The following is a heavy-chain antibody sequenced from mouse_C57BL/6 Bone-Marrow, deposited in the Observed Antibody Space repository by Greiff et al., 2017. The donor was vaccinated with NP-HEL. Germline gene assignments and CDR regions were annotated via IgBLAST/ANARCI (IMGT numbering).Heavy chain of an antibody. CDR2: IYPRDGST. CDR3: ARRSYGTFVAWFAY. D-gene: IGHD2-1*01. J-gene: IGHJ3*01. CDR1: GYTFTSYD. Sequence: QVQLKESGPELVKPGASVKLSCKASGYTFTSYDINWVKQRPGQGLEWIGWIYPRDGSTKYNEKFKGKATLTVDTSSSTAYMELHSLTSEDSAVYFGARRSYGTFVAWFAYWGQGTLVTVSA. V-gene: IGHV1-85*01.